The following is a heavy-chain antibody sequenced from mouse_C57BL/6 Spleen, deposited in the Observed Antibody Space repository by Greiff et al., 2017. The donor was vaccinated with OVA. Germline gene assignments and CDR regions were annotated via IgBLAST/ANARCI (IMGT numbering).Heavy chain of an antibody. J-gene: IGHJ2*01. V-gene: IGHV1-54*01. Sequence: QVQLKQSGAELVRPGTSVKVSCKASGYAFTNYLIEWVKQRPGQGLEWIGVINPGSGGTNYNEKFKGKATLTADKSSSTAYMQLSSLTSEDSAVYFCARSVMVRTPFDYWGQGTTLTVSS. CDR1: GYAFTNYL. CDR2: INPGSGGT. D-gene: IGHD2-3*01. CDR3: ARSVMVRTPFDY.